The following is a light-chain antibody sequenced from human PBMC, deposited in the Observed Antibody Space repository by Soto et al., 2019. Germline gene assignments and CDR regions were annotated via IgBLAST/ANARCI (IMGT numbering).Light chain of an antibody. J-gene: IGKJ5*01. Sequence: EIVLTQSPGTLSLSPGERATLSCRASQSVSNNYLAWYQQKPGQAPRLLIYGASNRATGIPDRFSSSGSGTDFTLTISSLEPEDFAVYYCQHRDNWPPITFGQGTRLEIK. CDR2: GAS. CDR1: QSVSNNY. V-gene: IGKV3D-20*02. CDR3: QHRDNWPPIT.